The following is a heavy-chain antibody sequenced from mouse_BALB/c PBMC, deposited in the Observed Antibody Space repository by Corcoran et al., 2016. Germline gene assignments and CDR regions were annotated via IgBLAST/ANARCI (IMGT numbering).Heavy chain of an antibody. Sequence: DVQLQESGPGLVTPSQSLSLTCSVTGYSITSGYYWNWIRHCPGHKLEWMGYISYDCSNNYNPSLKNRISITRATSKNQFFLELNSMTTEDTATYYCARGATYYFDYWGQGTTLAVSS. CDR1: GYSITSGYY. V-gene: IGHV3-6*02. CDR3: ARGATYYFDY. J-gene: IGHJ2*01. CDR2: ISYDCSN. D-gene: IGHD1-1*01.